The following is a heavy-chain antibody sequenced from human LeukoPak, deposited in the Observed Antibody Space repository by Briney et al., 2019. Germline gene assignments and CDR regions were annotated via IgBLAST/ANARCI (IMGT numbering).Heavy chain of an antibody. CDR3: ARDSVAAAGIH. D-gene: IGHD6-13*01. J-gene: IGHJ4*02. V-gene: IGHV3-53*01. Sequence: GGSLRLSCAASGFTVSSNYMSWVRQAPGKGLEWVSAIYSGGTTYYADSVRGRFTISRDNSKNTLYLQMNSLRAEDTAVYYCARDSVAAAGIHWGQGTLVTVSS. CDR1: GFTVSSNY. CDR2: IYSGGTT.